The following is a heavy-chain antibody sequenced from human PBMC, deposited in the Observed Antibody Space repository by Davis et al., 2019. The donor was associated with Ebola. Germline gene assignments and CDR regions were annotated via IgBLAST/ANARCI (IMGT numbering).Heavy chain of an antibody. CDR3: ARGRYSTSSGVYYYAMDV. V-gene: IGHV3-23*01. CDR2: ISASGGGT. CDR1: GFTFSDYA. Sequence: GESLKISCAASGFTFSDYAMSWVRQAPGKGLEWVSAISASGGGTYYADSVKGRFTISRDNSKNTLYLQMNSLRAEDTAVYYCARGRYSTSSGVYYYAMDVWGQGTTVTVSS. J-gene: IGHJ6*02. D-gene: IGHD6-6*01.